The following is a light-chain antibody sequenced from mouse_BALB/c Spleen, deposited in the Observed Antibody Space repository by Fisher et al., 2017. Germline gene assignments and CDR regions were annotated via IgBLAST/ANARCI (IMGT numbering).Light chain of an antibody. CDR3: QQFTSSPYT. V-gene: IGKV4-91*01. Sequence: DIVLTQTTAIMSASPGEKVTMTCSASSSISSNYLHWYQQKPGFSPKLLIYRTSNLASGVPARFSGSGSGTSYSLTISSMEGEDAATYYCQQFTSSPYTFGGGTKLEIK. J-gene: IGKJ2*01. CDR1: SSISSNY. CDR2: RTS.